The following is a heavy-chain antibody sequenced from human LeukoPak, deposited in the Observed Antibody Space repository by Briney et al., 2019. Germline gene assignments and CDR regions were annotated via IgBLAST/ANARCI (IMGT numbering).Heavy chain of an antibody. CDR1: GYTFTSYG. CDR2: ISAYNGNT. D-gene: IGHD3-22*01. J-gene: IGHJ4*02. V-gene: IGHV1-18*01. CDR3: ARGLYYDSRNSPDY. Sequence: ASVKVSCKAPGYTFTSYGISWVRQAPGQGLEWMGWISAYNGNTNYAQKLQGRVTMTTDTSTSTAYMELRSLRSDDTAVYYCARGLYYDSRNSPDYWGQGTLVTVSS.